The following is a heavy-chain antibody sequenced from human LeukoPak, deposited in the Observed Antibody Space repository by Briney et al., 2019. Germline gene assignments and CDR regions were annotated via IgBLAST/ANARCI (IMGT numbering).Heavy chain of an antibody. Sequence: GGSLRLSCAASGFTFSSYSMNWVRQAPGKGLEWVSSISSSSSYIYYADSVKGRFTIPRDNAKNSLYLQMNSLRAEDTAVYYCAGDLDPRYCSSTSCYPIDPWGQGTLVTVSS. CDR2: ISSSSSYI. CDR3: AGDLDPRYCSSTSCYPIDP. CDR1: GFTFSSYS. J-gene: IGHJ5*02. D-gene: IGHD2-2*01. V-gene: IGHV3-21*01.